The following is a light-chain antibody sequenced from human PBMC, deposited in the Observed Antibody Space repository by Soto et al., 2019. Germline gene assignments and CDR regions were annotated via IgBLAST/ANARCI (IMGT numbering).Light chain of an antibody. V-gene: IGKV1-5*03. J-gene: IGKJ5*01. CDR1: QTISSW. Sequence: DIQMSQSPSTLSGTVGDRVTITCRASQTISSWLAWYQQKPGKAPKLLIYKASTLKSGVPSRFSGSGSGTEFTLTISSLQPDDFATYYCQQSYSTITFGQRRLPE. CDR3: QQSYSTIT. CDR2: KAS.